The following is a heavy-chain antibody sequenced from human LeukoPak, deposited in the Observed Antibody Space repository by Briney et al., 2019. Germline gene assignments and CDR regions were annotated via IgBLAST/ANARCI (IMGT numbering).Heavy chain of an antibody. J-gene: IGHJ4*02. Sequence: VASVKVSCKASGYTFTSYDINWVRQATGQGLEWMGWMNPNSGNTGYAQKFQGRVTMTRNTSISTAYMELSSLRSEDTAVYYCASRGGHWDYFDYWGQGTLVTVSS. CDR2: MNPNSGNT. CDR1: GYTFTSYD. CDR3: ASRGGHWDYFDY. V-gene: IGHV1-8*01. D-gene: IGHD2-21*01.